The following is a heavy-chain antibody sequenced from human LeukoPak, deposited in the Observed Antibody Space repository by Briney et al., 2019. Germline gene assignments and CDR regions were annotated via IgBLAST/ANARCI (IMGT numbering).Heavy chain of an antibody. D-gene: IGHD1-26*01. CDR2: INHSGST. Sequence: SETLSLTCAVYGGSFSGYYWSWIRQPPGKGLEWIGEINHSGSTNYNPSLKSRVTIPVDTSKNQFSLKLSSVTAADTAVYYCARTHSGSYFLDYWGQGTLVTVSS. J-gene: IGHJ4*02. CDR3: ARTHSGSYFLDY. CDR1: GGSFSGYY. V-gene: IGHV4-34*01.